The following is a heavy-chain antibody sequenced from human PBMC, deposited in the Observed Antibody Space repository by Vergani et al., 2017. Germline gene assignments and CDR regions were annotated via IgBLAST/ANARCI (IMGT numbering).Heavy chain of an antibody. CDR2: IRNKAYGGTT. CDR1: GFTFSSYS. D-gene: IGHD5-18*01. J-gene: IGHJ4*02. CDR3: SRGRGYSFGYSDY. Sequence: VQLVESGGGVVQPGTSLRLSCVVSGFTFSSYSMNWVRQAPGKGLEWVAFIRNKAYGGTTEYAASVKGRFTISRDDSKRLAYLQLSGLKTEDTAVYFCSRGRGYSFGYSDYWGQGTLVTVSS. V-gene: IGHV3-49*02.